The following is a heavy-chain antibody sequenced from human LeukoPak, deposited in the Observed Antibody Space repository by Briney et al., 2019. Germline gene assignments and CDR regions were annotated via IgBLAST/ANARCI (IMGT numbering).Heavy chain of an antibody. CDR1: GGTLSSYA. J-gene: IGHJ6*03. V-gene: IGHV1-69*05. CDR3: ARDHWGIVENGYDYFYYDMDV. CDR2: IIPIYGTP. D-gene: IGHD7-27*01. Sequence: SVKVSCKVSGGTLSSYAFSWVRQAPGQGLEWMGGIIPIYGTPNYAQKFQGRVTITTDESTSTAYMELSSLRSEDTAVYYCARDHWGIVENGYDYFYYDMDVWGKGTTVTVSS.